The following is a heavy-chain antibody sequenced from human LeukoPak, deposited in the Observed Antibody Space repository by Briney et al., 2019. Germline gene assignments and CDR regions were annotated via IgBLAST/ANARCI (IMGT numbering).Heavy chain of an antibody. CDR3: ARGRGRVAQVGGFWGASDY. D-gene: IGHD3-16*01. V-gene: IGHV4-34*01. CDR2: INHSGST. Sequence: SETLSLTCAAYGGSFSGYYWSWIRQPPGKGLKWIGEINHSGSTNYNPSLKSRVTISVDTSKNQFSLKLSSVTAADTAVYYCARGRGRVAQVGGFWGASDYWGQGTLVTVSS. CDR1: GGSFSGYY. J-gene: IGHJ4*02.